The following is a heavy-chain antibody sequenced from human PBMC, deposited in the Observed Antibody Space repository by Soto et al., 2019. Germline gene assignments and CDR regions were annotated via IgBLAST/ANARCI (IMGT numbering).Heavy chain of an antibody. CDR2: ISGSGGST. CDR1: GFTFSSYA. CDR3: AKARARYYDSSGYYPFDY. D-gene: IGHD3-22*01. Sequence: GGSLRLSCAASGFTFSSYAMSWVRQAPGKRLEWVSAISGSGGSTYYADSVKGRFTISRDNSKNTLYLQMNSLRAEDTAVYYCAKARARYYDSSGYYPFDYWGQGTLVTVSS. J-gene: IGHJ4*02. V-gene: IGHV3-23*01.